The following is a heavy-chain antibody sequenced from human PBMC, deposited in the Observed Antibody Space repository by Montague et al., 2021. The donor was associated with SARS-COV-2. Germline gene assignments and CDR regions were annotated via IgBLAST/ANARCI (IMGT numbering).Heavy chain of an antibody. CDR3: ARTEYNWNDWFDP. V-gene: IGHV4-59*13. D-gene: IGHD1-20*01. Sequence: SETLSLTCSVSGGSISSYYWRWIRQSPGKGLEWTGYIFHSGITDYNPSLKSRVTISVDMSKNQFSLQLNSVTAADSAVYYCARTEYNWNDWFDPWGQGTLVTVSS. J-gene: IGHJ5*02. CDR1: GGSISSYY. CDR2: IFHSGIT.